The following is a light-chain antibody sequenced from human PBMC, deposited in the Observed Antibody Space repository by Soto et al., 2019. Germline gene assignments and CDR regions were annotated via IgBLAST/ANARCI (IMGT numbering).Light chain of an antibody. CDR3: SSFRSSSTSYV. J-gene: IGLJ1*01. CDR2: DVS. CDR1: SSEIGDSNY. V-gene: IGLV2-14*03. Sequence: QSALTKPASVSGSPGQSITISCTGTSSEIGDSNYVSWYQQHPGKAPKLVIYDVSNRPSGVSNRFSGSKSANTASLTISGLQAEDEADYYCSSFRSSSTSYVFGTGTKVTVL.